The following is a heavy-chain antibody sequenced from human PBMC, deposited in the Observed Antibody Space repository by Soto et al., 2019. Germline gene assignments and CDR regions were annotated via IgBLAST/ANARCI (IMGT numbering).Heavy chain of an antibody. Sequence: GASVKVSCKASGGTFSSYAISWVRQAPGQGLEWMGGIIPIFGTAIYAQKFQGRVTMTEDTSTDTAYMELSSLRSEDTAVYYCATVKDSSGYPFDYWGQGTLVTVSS. J-gene: IGHJ4*02. D-gene: IGHD3-22*01. CDR1: GGTFSSYA. CDR2: IIPIFGTA. V-gene: IGHV1-69*06. CDR3: ATVKDSSGYPFDY.